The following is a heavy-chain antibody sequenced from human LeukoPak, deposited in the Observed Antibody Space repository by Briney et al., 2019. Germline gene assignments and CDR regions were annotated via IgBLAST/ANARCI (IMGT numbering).Heavy chain of an antibody. CDR3: ARDGTGVYNLVQY. CDR1: GYTFTGYY. CDR2: INPNSGDT. J-gene: IGHJ4*02. Sequence: GASVKVSCKASGYTFTGYYMHWVRQAPGQGLEWMGWINPNSGDTNYAQKFQGRVTMTRDTSISAVYMELSRLRSDDTAVYYCARDGTGVYNLVQYWGQGTLVTVSS. D-gene: IGHD5-24*01. V-gene: IGHV1-2*02.